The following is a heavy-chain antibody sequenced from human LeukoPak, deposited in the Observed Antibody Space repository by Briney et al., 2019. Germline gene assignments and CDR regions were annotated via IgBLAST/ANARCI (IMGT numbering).Heavy chain of an antibody. CDR2: IYYSGNT. CDR3: ARGLNNIVGATSGVDY. D-gene: IGHD1-26*01. V-gene: IGHV4-59*01. J-gene: IGHJ4*02. CDR1: GASISSSFY. Sequence: PSETLSLACSVSGASISSSFYWSWIRQPPQRGLEWIGDIYYSGNTNYNPSLKSRVTISVDTSKNQFSLKLSSVTAADTAVYYCARGLNNIVGATSGVDYWGQGTLVTVSS.